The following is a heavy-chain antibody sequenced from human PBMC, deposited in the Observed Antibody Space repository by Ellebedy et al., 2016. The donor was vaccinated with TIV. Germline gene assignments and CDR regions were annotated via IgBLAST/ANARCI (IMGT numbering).Heavy chain of an antibody. CDR2: ISSSGNYR. D-gene: IGHD1-1*01. J-gene: IGHJ4*02. CDR1: GFIFSGYW. Sequence: PGGSLRLSCAASGFIFSGYWMHWVRQAPGKGLEWVSSISSSGNYRYHGDSVKGRFTISRDNSKNSLYLQMNSLRAEDTAVYYCAREKSGHKWNDGFDSWGQGTLVTVSS. CDR3: AREKSGHKWNDGFDS. V-gene: IGHV3-21*01.